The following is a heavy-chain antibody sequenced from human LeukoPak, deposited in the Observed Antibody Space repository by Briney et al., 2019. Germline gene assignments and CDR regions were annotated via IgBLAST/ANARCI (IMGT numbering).Heavy chain of an antibody. CDR2: IESKTDGGTS. Sequence: GGSLRLSCAASGFTFSTYSMNWVRQAPGKGLEWIGRIESKTDGGTSDYAALVKGRFTFSRDDSKNTVYLQMNSLKTEDTAVYYCTTAWYSGSSYFDYWGQGTLVTVSS. J-gene: IGHJ4*02. D-gene: IGHD1-26*01. CDR3: TTAWYSGSSYFDY. V-gene: IGHV3-15*04. CDR1: GFTFSTYS.